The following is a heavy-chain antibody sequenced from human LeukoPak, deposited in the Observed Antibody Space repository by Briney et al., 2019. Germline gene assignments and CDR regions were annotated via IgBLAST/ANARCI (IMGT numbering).Heavy chain of an antibody. CDR3: ARGHYYDSSGLFDY. CDR2: IYTSGST. V-gene: IGHV4-61*02. D-gene: IGHD3-22*01. J-gene: IGHJ4*02. Sequence: SETLSLTCTVSGGSISSGSYYWSWIRQPAGKGLEWIGRIYTSGSTNYNPSLKSRVTISVDTSKNQFSLKLSSVTAADTAVYYCARGHYYDSSGLFDYWGQGTLVTVSS. CDR1: GGSISSGSYY.